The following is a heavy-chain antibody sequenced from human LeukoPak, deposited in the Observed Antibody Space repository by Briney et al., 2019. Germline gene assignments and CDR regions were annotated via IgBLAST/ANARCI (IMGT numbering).Heavy chain of an antibody. CDR3: ARGPLYYDSSGYYYAFDY. J-gene: IGHJ4*02. V-gene: IGHV1-69*05. Sequence: VSCKASGGTFISYAISWVRQAPGQGLEWMGGIIPIFGTANYAQKFQGRVTITTDESTSTAYMELSSLRSEDTAVYYCARGPLYYDSSGYYYAFDYWGQGTLVTVSS. CDR2: IIPIFGTA. D-gene: IGHD3-22*01. CDR1: GGTFISYA.